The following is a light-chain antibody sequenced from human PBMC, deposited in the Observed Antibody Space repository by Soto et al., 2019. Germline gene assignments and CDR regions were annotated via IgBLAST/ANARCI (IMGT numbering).Light chain of an antibody. CDR3: QKYNSAPWT. Sequence: DIQMTQSPSSLSASVGDRVTITCRASQGISNYLAWYQQKPGTVPKLLISAASTLQTGVPSRFSGGGSGTDFTLTISSLQPEDVAIYYCQKYNSAPWTFGQGTKVDIK. CDR1: QGISNY. V-gene: IGKV1-27*01. CDR2: AAS. J-gene: IGKJ1*01.